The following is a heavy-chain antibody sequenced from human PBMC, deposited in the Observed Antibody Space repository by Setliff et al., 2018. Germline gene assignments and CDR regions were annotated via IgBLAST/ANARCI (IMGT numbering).Heavy chain of an antibody. J-gene: IGHJ4*02. CDR1: GYRFTSQW. D-gene: IGHD6-19*01. V-gene: IGHV5-51*01. CDR3: ARRTGFAVAGFDH. CDR2: IYPADSDT. Sequence: GESLKISCKASGYRFTSQWIAWVRQAPGRGLEWMGIIYPADSDTTYSPSFQGQVTISVDKSLSTAYLQWSSQKASDSGKYYCARRTGFAVAGFDHWGQGTLVTVS.